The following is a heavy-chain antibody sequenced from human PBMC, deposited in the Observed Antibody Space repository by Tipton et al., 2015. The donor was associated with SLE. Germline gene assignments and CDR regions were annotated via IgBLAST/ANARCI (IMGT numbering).Heavy chain of an antibody. Sequence: TLSLTCTVSYDSISPYYWTWIRQPAGKGLEWIGRGFPGGPTDSIPSLTSRFTISVDKSKNQFSLKLSSVTAADTAVYYCARDLRTLAASGVYGMDVWGQGTTVTVSS. V-gene: IGHV4-4*07. CDR3: ARDLRTLAASGVYGMDV. CDR1: YDSISPYY. D-gene: IGHD6-13*01. J-gene: IGHJ6*02. CDR2: GFPGGPT.